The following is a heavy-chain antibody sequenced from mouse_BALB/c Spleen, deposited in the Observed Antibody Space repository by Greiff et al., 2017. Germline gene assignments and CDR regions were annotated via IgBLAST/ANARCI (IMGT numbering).Heavy chain of an antibody. CDR3: ARDGYYWAMDY. D-gene: IGHD2-3*01. Sequence: DVKLQESGPGLVKPSQSLSLTCTVTGYSITSDYAWNWIRQFPGNKLEWMGYISYSGSTSYNPSLKSRISITRDTSKNQFFLQLNSVTTEDTATYYCARDGYYWAMDYWGQGTSVTVSS. CDR1: GYSITSDYA. J-gene: IGHJ4*01. V-gene: IGHV3-2*02. CDR2: ISYSGST.